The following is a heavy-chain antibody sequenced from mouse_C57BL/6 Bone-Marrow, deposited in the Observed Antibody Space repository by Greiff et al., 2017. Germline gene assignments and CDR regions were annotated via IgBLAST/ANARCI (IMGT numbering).Heavy chain of an antibody. CDR2: IDPEDGDT. D-gene: IGHD1-1*01. J-gene: IGHJ2*01. CDR3: TTVYYGSRGLDY. CDR1: GFNIKDYY. V-gene: IGHV14-1*01. Sequence: VQLQQSGAELVRPGASVKLSCTASGFNIKDYYMHWVKQRPEQGLEWIGRIDPEDGDTEYAPKFQGKATMTADPSSNTDYLQLSSLTSEDTAVYYCTTVYYGSRGLDYWGQGTTLTVSS.